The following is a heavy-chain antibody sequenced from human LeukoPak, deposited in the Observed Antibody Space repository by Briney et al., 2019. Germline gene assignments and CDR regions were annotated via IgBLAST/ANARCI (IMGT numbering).Heavy chain of an antibody. V-gene: IGHV1-2*02. D-gene: IGHD3-22*01. Sequence: ASAKVSCKASGYTFTGYYMHWVRQAPGQGLEWMGWMNPNSGGTNYAQKFQGRVTMTRDTSISTAYMELSRLRSDDTAVYYCAALYYYDSSGPGDYWGQGTLVTVSS. CDR1: GYTFTGYY. CDR3: AALYYYDSSGPGDY. CDR2: MNPNSGGT. J-gene: IGHJ4*02.